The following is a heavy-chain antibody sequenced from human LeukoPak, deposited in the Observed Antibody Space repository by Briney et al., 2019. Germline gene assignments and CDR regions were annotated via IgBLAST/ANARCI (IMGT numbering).Heavy chain of an antibody. J-gene: IGHJ3*02. CDR2: IDWDDDK. D-gene: IGHD3-10*01. CDR3: ARTYGSGSYGDAFDI. V-gene: IGHV2-70*11. Sequence: SGPTLVNPTQTLTLTCTFSGFSLSTSGMCVSWIRQPPGKALEWLARIDWDDDKYYSTSLKTRLTISKDTSKNQVVLTMTNMDPVDTATYYCARTYGSGSYGDAFDIWGQGTMVTLSS. CDR1: GFSLSTSGMC.